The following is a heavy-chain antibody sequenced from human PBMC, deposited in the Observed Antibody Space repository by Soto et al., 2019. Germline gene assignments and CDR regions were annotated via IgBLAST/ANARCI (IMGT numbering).Heavy chain of an antibody. CDR2: ISRSGGST. CDR1: GFNFSNDA. D-gene: IGHD2-2*01. V-gene: IGHV3-23*01. CDR3: AKRDLGYCTSTSC. Sequence: GGSLRLSCAASGFNFSNDAMSWVRQAPGKGLEWVSGISRSGGSTYYADSVKGRFTSSRDNSKNTLFLQMNTLRVEDTAVYYCAKRDLGYCTSTSCWGQGTLVTVSS. J-gene: IGHJ4*02.